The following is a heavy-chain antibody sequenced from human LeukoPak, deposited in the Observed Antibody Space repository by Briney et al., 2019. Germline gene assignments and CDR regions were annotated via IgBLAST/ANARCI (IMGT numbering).Heavy chain of an antibody. V-gene: IGHV1-8*03. D-gene: IGHD2-15*01. CDR1: GYTFTSYD. Sequence: ASVKVSCKASGYTFTSYDINWVRQATGQGLEWMGWMNPKSGNTGHAQKFQGRVTITRDTSISTVYMELSSLRSEDTAVYFCARVDGSHDYWGQGTLVTVSS. J-gene: IGHJ4*02. CDR3: ARVDGSHDY. CDR2: MNPKSGNT.